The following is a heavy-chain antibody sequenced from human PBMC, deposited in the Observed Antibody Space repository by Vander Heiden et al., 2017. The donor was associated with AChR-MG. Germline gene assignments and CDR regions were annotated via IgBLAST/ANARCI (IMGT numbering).Heavy chain of an antibody. CDR2: INTDGSTT. J-gene: IGHJ3*01. D-gene: IGHD2-21*02. CDR1: GFRFIAYW. Sequence: EVELVESGGGLVQPGGSLRLACAASGFRFIAYWMHWVRQAPGKGLVWVSGINTDGSTTIYADSVKGRFTISRDNAKNTLYLQINSLRAEDTAMYYCARDWAYCVGDTCWGQGTMVTVSS. CDR3: ARDWAYCVGDTC. V-gene: IGHV3-74*01.